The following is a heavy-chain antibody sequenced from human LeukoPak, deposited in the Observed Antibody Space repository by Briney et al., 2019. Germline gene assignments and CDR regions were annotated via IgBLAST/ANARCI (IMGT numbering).Heavy chain of an antibody. D-gene: IGHD3-22*01. CDR2: IEKDGSEK. V-gene: IGHV3-7*04. Sequence: GGSLRLSCAASKFSFSSYWMHWVRQAPGKGLEWVANIEKDGSEKYYVDSVKGRFTISRDNAKNSLSLQMNSLRAEDTAVYYCARAYYYDRSGYWGQGTLVTVSS. CDR3: ARAYYYDRSGY. CDR1: KFSFSSYW. J-gene: IGHJ4*02.